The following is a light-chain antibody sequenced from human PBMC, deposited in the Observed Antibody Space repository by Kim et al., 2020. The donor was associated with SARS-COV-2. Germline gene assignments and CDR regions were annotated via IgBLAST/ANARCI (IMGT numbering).Light chain of an antibody. CDR1: QSVSSN. V-gene: IGKV3-15*01. CDR3: QQYNAWPLT. CDR2: DTS. J-gene: IGKJ4*01. Sequence: EVVMTQSPATLSVSPGERATLSCRASQSVSSNLAWYQQKPGQAPRLLIYDTSTRATGIPARFSGSGSGTEFTLTISSLQSEDFAVYYCQQYNAWPLTFGGGTKVDIK.